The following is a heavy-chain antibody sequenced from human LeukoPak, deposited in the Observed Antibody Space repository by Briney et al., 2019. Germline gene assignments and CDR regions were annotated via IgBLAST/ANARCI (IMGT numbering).Heavy chain of an antibody. Sequence: DSVTVSCRTSGYTFINYQIHWVRQAPDQGLEWMGRINSNSGATVFAQKFQGRVTMTRDTSINTVYMELSSLEFDDTAVYYCTRTWWTEACSSSSCFTPDFDYWGQGTPVTVSS. CDR3: TRTWWTEACSSSSCFTPDFDY. CDR1: GYTFINYQ. V-gene: IGHV1-2*06. CDR2: INSNSGAT. D-gene: IGHD2-2*02. J-gene: IGHJ4*02.